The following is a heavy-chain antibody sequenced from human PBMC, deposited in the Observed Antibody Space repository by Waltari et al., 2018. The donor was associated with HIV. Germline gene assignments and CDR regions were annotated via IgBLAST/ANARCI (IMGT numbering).Heavy chain of an antibody. V-gene: IGHV1-69*01. CDR1: GGTFSSYA. CDR3: AITMVRGGIKDGYFDY. J-gene: IGHJ4*02. D-gene: IGHD3-10*01. Sequence: QVQLVQSGAEVKKPGSSVKVSCKASGGTFSSYAISWVRQAPGKGLEWMGWIIPIVGTANYAQKFQGRVTITADESTSTAYMELSSLRSEDTAVYYCAITMVRGGIKDGYFDYWGQGTLVTVSS. CDR2: IIPIVGTA.